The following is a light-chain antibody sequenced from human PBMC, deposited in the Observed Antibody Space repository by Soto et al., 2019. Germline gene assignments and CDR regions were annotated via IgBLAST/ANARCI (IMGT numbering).Light chain of an antibody. CDR1: QDISNY. CDR3: QQYDNLLT. Sequence: DIQMTQSPSSLSASVGDRVTITCQASQDISNYLNWYQQKPGKAPKLLIYDASNLVTWVPSRFSGSGSGTDFTFTISSLQPEDIATYYCQQYDNLLTFGGGTKVEIK. CDR2: DAS. J-gene: IGKJ4*01. V-gene: IGKV1-33*01.